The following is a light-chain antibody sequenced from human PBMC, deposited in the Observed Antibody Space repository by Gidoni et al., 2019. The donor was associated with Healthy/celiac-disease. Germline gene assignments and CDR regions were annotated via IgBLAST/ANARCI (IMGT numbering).Light chain of an antibody. CDR1: KLGDKY. V-gene: IGLV3-1*01. J-gene: IGLJ1*01. CDR2: QAS. Sequence: SYDLTQPPSLSVSPGQTASITCSGDKLGDKYACWYQQKPGQSPLLVIYQASKRPSGIPERFSGSNSGNTAAQTISGTQAMDEADYYCQAWDSSTDNYVFGTGTKVTVL. CDR3: QAWDSSTDNYV.